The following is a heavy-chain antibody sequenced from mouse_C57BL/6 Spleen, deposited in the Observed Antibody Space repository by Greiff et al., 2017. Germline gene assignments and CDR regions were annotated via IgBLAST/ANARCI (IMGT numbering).Heavy chain of an antibody. D-gene: IGHD1-1*01. Sequence: QVQLKESGPGLVQPSQSLSITCTVSGFSLTSYGVHWVRQSPGKGLEWLGVIWSGGSTDYNAAFISRLSISKDNSKGQVFFKMNSLQADDTAIYYCARGYGSRRWYFDVWGTGTTVTVSS. CDR1: GFSLTSYG. CDR2: IWSGGST. V-gene: IGHV2-2*01. J-gene: IGHJ1*03. CDR3: ARGYGSRRWYFDV.